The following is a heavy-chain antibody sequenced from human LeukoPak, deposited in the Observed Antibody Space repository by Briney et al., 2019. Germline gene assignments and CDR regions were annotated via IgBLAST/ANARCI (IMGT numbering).Heavy chain of an antibody. V-gene: IGHV4-39*01. CDR2: TYYSGSA. CDR3: ARHVRGVTPGPNYFDY. J-gene: IGHJ4*02. Sequence: PSETLSLTCIVSGGSIRSSSYYWGWIRQPPGEGLEWIGSTYYSGSAFYNPSLKSRVTISVDTPKNQFSLKLSSVTAADTAVYYCARHVRGVTPGPNYFDYWGQGTLVTVSS. D-gene: IGHD3-10*02. CDR1: GGSIRSSSYY.